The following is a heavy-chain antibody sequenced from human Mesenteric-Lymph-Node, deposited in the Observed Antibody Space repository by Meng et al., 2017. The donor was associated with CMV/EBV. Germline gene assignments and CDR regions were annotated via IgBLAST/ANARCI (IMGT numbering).Heavy chain of an antibody. V-gene: IGHV4-59*12. CDR1: GGSISSYY. J-gene: IGHJ4*02. Sequence: SETLSLTCTVSGGSISSYYWSWIRQPPGKGLEWIGYIYYSGSTNYNPSLKSRVTISVDTSKNQFSLKLSSVTAADTAVYYCARATMIVLDYWGQGTLVTVSS. D-gene: IGHD3-22*01. CDR3: ARATMIVLDY. CDR2: IYYSGST.